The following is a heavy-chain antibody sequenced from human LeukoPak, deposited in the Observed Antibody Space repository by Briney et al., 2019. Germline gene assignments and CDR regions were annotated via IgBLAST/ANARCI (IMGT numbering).Heavy chain of an antibody. D-gene: IGHD6-13*01. CDR2: ISSSGSTI. CDR1: GFTFSSYE. V-gene: IGHV3-48*03. CDR3: ARDHREYSSSWYANFDY. Sequence: GGSLRLSCAASGFTFSSYEMNWVRQAPGKGLEWVSYISSSGSTIYYADSVKGRFTISRDNAKNSLYLQMNSLRAEDTAVYYCARDHREYSSSWYANFDYWGQGTLVTVSS. J-gene: IGHJ4*02.